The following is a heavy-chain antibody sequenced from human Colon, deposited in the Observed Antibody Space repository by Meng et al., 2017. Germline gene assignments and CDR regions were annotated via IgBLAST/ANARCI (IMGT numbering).Heavy chain of an antibody. D-gene: IGHD6-19*01. Sequence: QPQLQESGPGLVKPSEALSLTCIVSGGSISTSGYYWGWIRRPPGKGLEWIGSIGHSGITYYTPSLKSRVTVSIDTSKSQFSLKLTSVTAADTAVYYCVRSSGWVRTGFDPWGQGTLVTVSS. J-gene: IGHJ5*02. CDR3: VRSSGWVRTGFDP. CDR2: IGHSGIT. V-gene: IGHV4-39*01. CDR1: GGSISTSGYY.